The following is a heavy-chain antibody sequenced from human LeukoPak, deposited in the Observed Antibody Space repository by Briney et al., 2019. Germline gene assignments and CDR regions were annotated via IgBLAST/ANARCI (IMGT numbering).Heavy chain of an antibody. CDR3: ARSNNNDYCGNVSYFDY. CDR2: INHSGST. J-gene: IGHJ4*02. D-gene: IGHD4-23*01. Sequence: SETLSLTCAVYGGSFSGYYWSWIRQPPGEGLEWIGEINHSGSTNYNPSLKSRVTISVDTSKNQFSLKLSSVTAADTAVYYCARSNNNDYCGNVSYFDYWGQGTLVTVSS. CDR1: GGSFSGYY. V-gene: IGHV4-34*01.